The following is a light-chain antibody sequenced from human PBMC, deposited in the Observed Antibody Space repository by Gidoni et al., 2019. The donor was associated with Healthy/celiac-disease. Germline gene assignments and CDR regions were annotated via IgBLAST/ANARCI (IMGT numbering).Light chain of an antibody. J-gene: IGKJ1*01. CDR3: QQYGSSPRT. Sequence: IVSTQAPGTLSLSPGDSATLSCRASQSVSSSYLAWYQQKPGQAPMLLISGASCRAPGSPDRFCGSGSGTDFTLTISRLEPEDFAVYYCQQYGSSPRTFGQXTKVEIK. V-gene: IGKV3-20*01. CDR1: QSVSSSY. CDR2: GAS.